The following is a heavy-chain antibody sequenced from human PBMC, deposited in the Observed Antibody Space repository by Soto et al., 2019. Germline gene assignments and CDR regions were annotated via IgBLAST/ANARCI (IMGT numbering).Heavy chain of an antibody. V-gene: IGHV4-34*01. Sequence: SETLSLTCAVYGGSFSGYYWTWIRQPPGKGLEWIGEINHTGSTDYNPSLKSRVTISVDTSKNQFSLKLSSVTAADTAVYYCARGIPRGAPDKYYLDAWGRGALLTVAP. CDR3: ARGIPRGAPDKYYLDA. J-gene: IGHJ4*02. CDR1: GGSFSGYY. CDR2: INHTGST. D-gene: IGHD2-21*01.